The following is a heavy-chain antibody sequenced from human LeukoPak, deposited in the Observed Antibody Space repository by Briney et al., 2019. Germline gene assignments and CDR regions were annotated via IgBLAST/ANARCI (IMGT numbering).Heavy chain of an antibody. CDR3: GRLYGGDSGVGAFDI. Sequence: SETLSLTCTVSVGSISNYYWSSIRQPPAKGLEGIGYIYYSGSTYYNPSLKSRVTISVDTSKNQFSLKLSSVTAAETAVYYCGRLYGGDSGVGAFDIWGQGTMVTVSS. J-gene: IGHJ3*02. D-gene: IGHD4-23*01. V-gene: IGHV4-59*08. CDR1: VGSISNYY. CDR2: IYYSGST.